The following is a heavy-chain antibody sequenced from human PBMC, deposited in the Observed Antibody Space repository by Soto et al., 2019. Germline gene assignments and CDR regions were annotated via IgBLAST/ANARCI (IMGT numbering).Heavy chain of an antibody. J-gene: IGHJ4*02. CDR2: IYHSGST. CDR3: ARVGYYDSSGYYYFDY. CDR1: GGSISSGGYY. D-gene: IGHD3-22*01. Sequence: SETLSLTCTVSGGSISSGGYYWSWIRQHPGKGLEWIGYIYHSGSTNYNPSLKSRVTISVDTSKNQFSLKLTSVTAADTAVYYCARVGYYDSSGYYYFDYWGQGTLVTVSS. V-gene: IGHV4-61*08.